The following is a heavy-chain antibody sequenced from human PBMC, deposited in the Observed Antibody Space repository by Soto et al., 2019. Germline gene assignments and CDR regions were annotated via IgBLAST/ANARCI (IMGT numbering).Heavy chain of an antibody. CDR1: GFTFSIYG. Sequence: QVQLVESGGGVVQPGRSLRLSCAASGFTFSIYGMHWVRQAPGKGLEWVAVIWYDGSNKYYADSVKGRFAISRDNSKNTLYLQMNSLRADDTAVYYCASKPGTTNYWGQGTLVTVSS. CDR2: IWYDGSNK. V-gene: IGHV3-33*01. J-gene: IGHJ4*02. D-gene: IGHD1-7*01. CDR3: ASKPGTTNY.